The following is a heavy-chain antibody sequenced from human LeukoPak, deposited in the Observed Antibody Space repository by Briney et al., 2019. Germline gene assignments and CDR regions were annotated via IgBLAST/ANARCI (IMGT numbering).Heavy chain of an antibody. V-gene: IGHV4-59*01. Sequence: SETLSLTRTVSRGSISRYYWSWIRQPPGTGREGIGYIYYSGSTNYNPSLKSRVTISVDTSKNQFSLKLSSVTAADTAVYYCARGLLWFGELFPYFDYWGQGTLVTVSS. CDR3: ARGLLWFGELFPYFDY. CDR2: IYYSGST. D-gene: IGHD3-10*01. CDR1: RGSISRYY. J-gene: IGHJ4*02.